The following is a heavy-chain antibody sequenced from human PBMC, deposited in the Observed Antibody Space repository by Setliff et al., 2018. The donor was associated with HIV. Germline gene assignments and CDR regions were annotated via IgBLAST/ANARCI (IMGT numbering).Heavy chain of an antibody. Sequence: GASVKVSCKASGYTFTGYYMHWVRQAPGQGLEWMGWINPNNGGTNYAQKFQGRVTMTRDTSISTAYMELSRLRSDDTAVYYCARGDYYDTGGMDVWGQGTTVTVSS. CDR2: INPNNGGT. V-gene: IGHV1-2*02. CDR1: GYTFTGYY. CDR3: ARGDYYDTGGMDV. D-gene: IGHD3-22*01. J-gene: IGHJ6*02.